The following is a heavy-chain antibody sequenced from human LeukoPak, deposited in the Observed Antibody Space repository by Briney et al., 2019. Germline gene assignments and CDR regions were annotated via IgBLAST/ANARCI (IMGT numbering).Heavy chain of an antibody. Sequence: PSETLSLTCTVSGGSISDFYWSWIRQSPGKGLEWIGYIYYSGSTNYNPSFKSRVTISLDTSKNQFSLKLSSVTAADTAVYYCAREGRSRSSGYYHYYMDVWGKGTTVTVSS. D-gene: IGHD6-6*01. V-gene: IGHV4-59*01. CDR3: AREGRSRSSGYYHYYMDV. CDR1: GGSISDFY. CDR2: IYYSGST. J-gene: IGHJ6*03.